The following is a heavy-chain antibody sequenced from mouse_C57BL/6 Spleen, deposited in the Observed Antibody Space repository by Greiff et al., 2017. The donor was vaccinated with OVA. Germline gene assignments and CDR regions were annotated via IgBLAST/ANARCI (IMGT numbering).Heavy chain of an antibody. CDR2: IYPGSGNT. Sequence: QVQLKESGAELVRPGASVKLSCKASGYTFTDYYINWVKQRPGQGLEWIARIYPGSGNTYYNEKFKGKATLTAEKSSSTAYMQLSSLTSEDSAVYFCARFDYGYDYAMDYWGQGTSVTVSS. CDR3: ARFDYGYDYAMDY. J-gene: IGHJ4*01. V-gene: IGHV1-76*01. D-gene: IGHD2-2*01. CDR1: GYTFTDYY.